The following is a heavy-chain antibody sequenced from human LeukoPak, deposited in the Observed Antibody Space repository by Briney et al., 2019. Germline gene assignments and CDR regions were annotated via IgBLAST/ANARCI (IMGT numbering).Heavy chain of an antibody. Sequence: ASVKVSCKASGYTFTDYYMHWVRQAPGQGVDWVGWINPTSGDTNYAQKFQGRVTMTRDTSNNTSYMGLSRLRSDDTAVYYCAREFRTTTWSFDAFDLWGQGTMVTVSS. CDR3: AREFRTTTWSFDAFDL. D-gene: IGHD1/OR15-1a*01. CDR1: GYTFTDYY. CDR2: INPTSGDT. V-gene: IGHV1-2*02. J-gene: IGHJ3*01.